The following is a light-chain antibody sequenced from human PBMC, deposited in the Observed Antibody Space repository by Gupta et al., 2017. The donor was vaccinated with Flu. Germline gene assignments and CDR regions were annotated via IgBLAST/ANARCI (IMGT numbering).Light chain of an antibody. CDR2: EVS. J-gene: IGLJ1*01. V-gene: IGLV2-14*01. CDR1: SSDIGDYNE. CDR3: TSYSRTNPLYV. Sequence: SSDIGDYNEVSWYQHHPGKAPKLMIYEVSNRPSGVSDRFSSSKSGNTASLTISELQGEDEAEYYCTSYSRTNPLYVFGSGTTVIVL.